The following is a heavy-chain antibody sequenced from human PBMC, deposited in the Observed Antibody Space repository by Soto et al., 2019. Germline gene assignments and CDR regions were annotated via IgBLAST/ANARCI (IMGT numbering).Heavy chain of an antibody. CDR1: GFTFSSYW. J-gene: IGHJ6*02. CDR2: INGDGSTI. Sequence: GGSLRLSCAASGFTFSSYWMHWVRQAPGKGLVWVSRINGDGSTINYADSVKGRFTISRDNAKNTLYLQMNSLRPEDSALYFCGKDINAGGMDVWGQGTTVTVSS. D-gene: IGHD2-15*01. V-gene: IGHV3-74*01. CDR3: GKDINAGGMDV.